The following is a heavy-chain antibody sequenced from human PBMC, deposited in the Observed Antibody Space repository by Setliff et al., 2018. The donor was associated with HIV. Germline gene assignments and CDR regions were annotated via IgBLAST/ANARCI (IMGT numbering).Heavy chain of an antibody. CDR2: ISGYSGHT. D-gene: IGHD3-22*01. J-gene: IGHJ3*02. CDR1: GYTFSDYD. V-gene: IGHV1-18*01. Sequence: ASVMVSCKASGYTFSDYDVAWVRQAPGQGLEWMGWISGYSGHTSYAQKIQGRVTMTTDTSTSTAYMELSSLRSEDTAVYYCAADRNYYDSSVLQRPHAFDIWGQGTMVTVSS. CDR3: AADRNYYDSSVLQRPHAFDI.